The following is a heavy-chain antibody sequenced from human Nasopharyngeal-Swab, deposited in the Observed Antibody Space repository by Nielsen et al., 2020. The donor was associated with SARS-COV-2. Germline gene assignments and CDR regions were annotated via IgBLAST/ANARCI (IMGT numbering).Heavy chain of an antibody. D-gene: IGHD5-18*01. J-gene: IGHJ4*02. CDR3: ARDRKRVQLWLSVFDY. CDR2: IKQDGSEK. V-gene: IGHV3-7*01. Sequence: GESLKISCAASGFTFSSYWMSWVRQAPGKGLEWVANIKQDGSEKYYVDSVKGRFTISRDNAKNSLYLQMNSLRAEDTAVYYCARDRKRVQLWLSVFDYWGQGTLVTVSP. CDR1: GFTFSSYW.